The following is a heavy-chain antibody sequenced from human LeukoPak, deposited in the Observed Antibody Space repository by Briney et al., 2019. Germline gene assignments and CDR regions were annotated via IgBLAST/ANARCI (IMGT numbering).Heavy chain of an antibody. CDR2: ISSSGSTI. V-gene: IGHV3-48*03. J-gene: IGHJ5*02. CDR3: ARDSASLVELWGFQFDP. D-gene: IGHD3-10*01. CDR1: GFTFSSYE. Sequence: PGGSLRLSCAASGFTFSSYEMNWVRQAPGKGLEWVSYISSSGSTIYYADYVKGRFTISRDNAKNSLYLQMNSLRAEDTAVYYCARDSASLVELWGFQFDPWGQGTLVTVSS.